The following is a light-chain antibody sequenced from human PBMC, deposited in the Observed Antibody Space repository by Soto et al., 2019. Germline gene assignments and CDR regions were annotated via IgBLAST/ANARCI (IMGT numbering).Light chain of an antibody. Sequence: QSVLTQPPSASGSPGQSVTISCTGTSSDVGGYNYVSWYQQHPGKAPKLMIYEVSKRPSGVPDRFSGSKSGNTASLTVSWLQAEDEADYYCSSYAGINNLVFGGGTKLTVL. CDR2: EVS. V-gene: IGLV2-8*01. CDR3: SSYAGINNLV. J-gene: IGLJ2*01. CDR1: SSDVGGYNY.